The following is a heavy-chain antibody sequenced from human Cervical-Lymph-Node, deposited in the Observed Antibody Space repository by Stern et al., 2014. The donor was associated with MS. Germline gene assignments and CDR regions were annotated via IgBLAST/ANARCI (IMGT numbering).Heavy chain of an antibody. CDR3: AGPRYNY. D-gene: IGHD3-9*01. CDR2: IDPIFNKT. J-gene: IGHJ4*02. V-gene: IGHV1-69*06. Sequence: VQLEESGAEVKKPGSSVKVSCKTSGGTFLNYAITWVRQAPGQGLEWMGDIDPIFNKTNYAEKFQERVTITAKKSTNTAYMEVRSLTSGDTAVYYCAGPRYNYWGQGTLVIVSS. CDR1: GGTFLNYA.